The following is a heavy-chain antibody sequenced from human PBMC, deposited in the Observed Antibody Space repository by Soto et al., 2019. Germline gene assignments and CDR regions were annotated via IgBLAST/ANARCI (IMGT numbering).Heavy chain of an antibody. CDR2: FSSTTNYI. V-gene: IGHV3-21*06. CDR3: ARESEDLTSNFDC. J-gene: IGHJ4*02. Sequence: GGSLRVFSAASGLSFTRYRMNWVRQAPGKGVEWGSSFSSTTNYIYYGDSMKGRFTISRHNAKHSLYLEMNSLRAEDTAVYCCARESEDLTSNFDCWGQVTLVTVSS. CDR1: GLSFTRYR.